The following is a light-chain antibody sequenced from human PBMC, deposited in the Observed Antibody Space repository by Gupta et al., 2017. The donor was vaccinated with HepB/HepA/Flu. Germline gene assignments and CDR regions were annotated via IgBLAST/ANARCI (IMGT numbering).Light chain of an antibody. CDR1: QYVDIY. CDR3: QQRRSWPIT. J-gene: IGKJ5*01. Sequence: EIVLTQSPATLSLSAGERGTLSCKASQYVDIYLAWYQQIPGQPPRLLIYDTSNRATGTPARFSGSGSGTDFTLTIASLEPEDFAIYYCQQRRSWPITFGQGTRLEIK. CDR2: DTS. V-gene: IGKV3-11*01.